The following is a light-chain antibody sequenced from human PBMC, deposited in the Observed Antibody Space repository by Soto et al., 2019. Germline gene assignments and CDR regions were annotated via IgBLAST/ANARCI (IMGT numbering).Light chain of an antibody. J-gene: IGKJ1*01. CDR1: QSISSF. V-gene: IGKV1-39*01. CDR3: QQSYRTPRT. CDR2: AAS. Sequence: DIQMTQSPSSLSASVGDRVTITCRASQSISSFLNWYQQRPGKAPKLLIYAASSLQGGVPSRFSGSGSGTDFTLTISSLQPEYFATYYCQQSYRTPRTFGQGTKVEIK.